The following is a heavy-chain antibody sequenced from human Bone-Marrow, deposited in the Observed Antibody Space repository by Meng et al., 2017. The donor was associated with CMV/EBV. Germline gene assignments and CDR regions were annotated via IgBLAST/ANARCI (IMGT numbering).Heavy chain of an antibody. CDR2: IRSNSYGATT. V-gene: IGHV3-49*04. J-gene: IGHJ4*01. Sequence: GGSLRLSCTASGFTFADYAINWVRQAPGKGLEWVGFIRSNSYGATTEYAASVKGRVTVSRDDSKSIASLQMSGVKPEDTALYYCSRESDFVWGNHRDIDYWGQGTQVTVSS. CDR3: SRESDFVWGNHRDIDY. CDR1: GFTFADYA. D-gene: IGHD3-16*02.